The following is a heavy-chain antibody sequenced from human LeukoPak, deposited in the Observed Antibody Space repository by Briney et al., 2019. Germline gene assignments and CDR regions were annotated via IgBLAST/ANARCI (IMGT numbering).Heavy chain of an antibody. Sequence: GASLKISCKGSGSIFTSYWIGWGRQLPGKGLEWMGIIYPGDSDTRYSPSFQGQVTISADKSISTAYLQWSSLKASDTAMYYCARATLFGTLNLFDPWGQGTLVTVSS. CDR3: ARATLFGTLNLFDP. D-gene: IGHD3-10*01. CDR1: GSIFTSYW. J-gene: IGHJ5*02. V-gene: IGHV5-51*01. CDR2: IYPGDSDT.